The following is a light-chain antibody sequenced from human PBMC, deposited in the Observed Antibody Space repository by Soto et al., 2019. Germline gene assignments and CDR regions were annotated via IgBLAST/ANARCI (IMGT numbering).Light chain of an antibody. V-gene: IGKV3-20*01. J-gene: IGKJ3*01. CDR3: QHHNNTPPPIT. CDR1: HTFSCDY. Sequence: EIVLTHSPGTLSLSPLERATLSCRASHTFSCDYLFWYPQKPGQAPLLLIYVASRRATGIPDRFSGSGSGTDFILTISRLEPEDFAVYYCQHHNNTPPPITFGPGTKVDIK. CDR2: VAS.